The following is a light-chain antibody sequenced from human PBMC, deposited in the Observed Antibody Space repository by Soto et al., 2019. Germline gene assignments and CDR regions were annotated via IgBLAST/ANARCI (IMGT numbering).Light chain of an antibody. Sequence: DIVMTQSPLSLPVTPGEPASISCRSSQSLLHSNGYNYLDWYLQKPWQSPQLLIYLGSNRASGVPDRFSGSGSGTDFTLKISRVEAEDVGVYYCMQALQTPMYTFGQGTKLEIK. CDR1: QSLLHSNGYNY. J-gene: IGKJ2*01. V-gene: IGKV2-28*01. CDR2: LGS. CDR3: MQALQTPMYT.